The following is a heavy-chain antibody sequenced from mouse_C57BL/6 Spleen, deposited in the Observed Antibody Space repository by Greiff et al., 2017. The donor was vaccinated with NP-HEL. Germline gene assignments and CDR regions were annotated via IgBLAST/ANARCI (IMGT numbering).Heavy chain of an antibody. J-gene: IGHJ3*01. CDR2: ISYDGSN. CDR1: GYSITSGYY. Sequence: DVQLQESGPGLVKPSQSLSLTCSVTGYSITSGYYWNWIRQFPGNILEWMGYISYDGSNNYNQSLKNRISITRDTSKNQCFLKLNSVTTEDTATYYCARGFGFAYWGQGTLVTVSS. V-gene: IGHV3-6*01. CDR3: ARGFGFAY.